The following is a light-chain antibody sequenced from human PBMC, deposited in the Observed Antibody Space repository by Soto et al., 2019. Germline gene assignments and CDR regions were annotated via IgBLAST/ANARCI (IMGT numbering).Light chain of an antibody. J-gene: IGKJ4*01. CDR1: QSVSSN. Sequence: EIVLTQSPATLSLSPGERATLSCRASQSVSSNLAWYQQKPGQALRLLMYAASNRATGIPARFSGSGSGTDFTLTISSLEPEDFAVYYCQQRSNWPPSLTFGGGTKVDIK. CDR2: AAS. CDR3: QQRSNWPPSLT. V-gene: IGKV3-11*01.